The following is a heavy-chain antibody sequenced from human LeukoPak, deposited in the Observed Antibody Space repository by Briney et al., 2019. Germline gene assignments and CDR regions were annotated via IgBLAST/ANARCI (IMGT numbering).Heavy chain of an antibody. V-gene: IGHV4-59*01. J-gene: IGHJ4*02. CDR3: ARATTAYCTGGICPNFDY. Sequence: PSETLSLTCTVSGGSITSYYCSWIRQPPGGGRERIEYVYYSGSTNYNPSLKSRVTISVDTSKNQFSLKLTSVTAADTALYYCARATTAYCTGGICPNFDYWGQGTLVTVSS. CDR2: VYYSGST. D-gene: IGHD2-8*02. CDR1: GGSITSYY.